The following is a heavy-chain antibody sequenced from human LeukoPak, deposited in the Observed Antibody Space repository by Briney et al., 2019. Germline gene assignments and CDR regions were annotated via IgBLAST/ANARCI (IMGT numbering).Heavy chain of an antibody. CDR2: IKSKSDGGTT. Sequence: GGSLRLSCAASGFTFSSAWMTWVRQAPGKGPEWVGRIKSKSDGGTTDYAAPVKGRFTISRDDSKNTLYLQMNSLKTEDTAVYYCTADIEGASRAIDYWGQGTLVTVSS. CDR1: GFTFSSAW. J-gene: IGHJ4*02. CDR3: TADIEGASRAIDY. V-gene: IGHV3-15*01. D-gene: IGHD1-26*01.